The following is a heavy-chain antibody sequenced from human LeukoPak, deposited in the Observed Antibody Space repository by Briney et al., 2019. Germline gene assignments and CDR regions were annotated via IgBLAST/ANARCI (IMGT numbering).Heavy chain of an antibody. V-gene: IGHV3-23*01. D-gene: IGHD6-6*01. Sequence: PEGSLRLSCAASGFTFSSYAMSWVRQAPGKGLEWVSAISGSGGSTYYADSVKGRFTISRDNSKNTLHLQMNSLRAEDTAVYYCAKVLPRMAARHLFDYWGQGTLVTVSS. CDR1: GFTFSSYA. CDR3: AKVLPRMAARHLFDY. CDR2: ISGSGGST. J-gene: IGHJ4*02.